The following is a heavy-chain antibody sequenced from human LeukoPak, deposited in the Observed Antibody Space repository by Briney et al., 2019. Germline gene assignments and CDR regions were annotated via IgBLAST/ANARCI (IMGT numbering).Heavy chain of an antibody. CDR3: ARATLRYFDWLLGFDY. D-gene: IGHD3-9*01. V-gene: IGHV1-2*02. CDR1: GYTFTGYY. Sequence: ASVKVSCKASGYTFTGYYTHWVRQAPGQGLEWMGWINPSSGGTNYAQKFQGRVTMTRDTSISTAYMELSRLRSDDTAVYYCARATLRYFDWLLGFDYWGQGALVTVSS. CDR2: INPSSGGT. J-gene: IGHJ4*02.